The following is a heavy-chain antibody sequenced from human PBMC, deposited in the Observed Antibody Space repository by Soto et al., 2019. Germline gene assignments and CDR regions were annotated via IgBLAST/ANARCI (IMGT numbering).Heavy chain of an antibody. CDR3: ARGRTYSSSWGY. CDR2: INHSGST. D-gene: IGHD6-13*01. J-gene: IGHJ4*02. Sequence: QVQLQQWGAGLLKPSETLSLTCAVYGGSFSGYYWSWIRQPPGKGLEWIGEINHSGSTNYNPSLKSRVTLSVDPSKNPFSLKLSSVTAADTAVYYCARGRTYSSSWGYWGQGTLVTVSS. CDR1: GGSFSGYY. V-gene: IGHV4-34*01.